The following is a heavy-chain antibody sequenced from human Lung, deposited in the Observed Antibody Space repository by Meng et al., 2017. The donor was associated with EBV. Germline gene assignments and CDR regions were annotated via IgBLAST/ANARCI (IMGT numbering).Heavy chain of an antibody. V-gene: IGHV1-2*04. CDR2: INPNSGGT. D-gene: IGHD6-13*01. CDR1: GYTFTGYY. CDR3: ARDWEGSWAVFDY. J-gene: IGHJ4*02. Sequence: QGQLWQCGAWGKQPGASGKVSGKASGYTFTGYYMHWVRQAPGQGLEWMGWINPNSGGTNYAQKFQGWVTMTRDTSISPAYMELSRLRSDDTAVYYCARDWEGSWAVFDYWGQGTLVTVSS.